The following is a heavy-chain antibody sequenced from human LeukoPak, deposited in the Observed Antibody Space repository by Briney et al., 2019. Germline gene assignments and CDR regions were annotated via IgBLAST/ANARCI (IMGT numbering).Heavy chain of an antibody. J-gene: IGHJ5*02. CDR3: ARDNSVGDYAWWFDP. CDR2: ISAYNGNT. V-gene: IGHV1-18*01. D-gene: IGHD1-26*01. Sequence: ASVKVSCKASGYTFTSYGISWVRQAPGQGLEWMGWISAYNGNTNYAQKLQGRVTMTTDTSTSTDYMELSSLRSEDTAVYYCARDNSVGDYAWWFDPWGQGTLVTVSS. CDR1: GYTFTSYG.